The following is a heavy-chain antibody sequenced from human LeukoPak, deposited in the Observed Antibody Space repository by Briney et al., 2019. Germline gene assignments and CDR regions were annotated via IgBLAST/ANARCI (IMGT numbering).Heavy chain of an antibody. J-gene: IGHJ4*02. D-gene: IGHD6-19*01. V-gene: IGHV3-20*04. CDR3: ARDPPTGYSSGWYFDY. CDR2: INWNSGST. CDR1: GFTFDDYG. Sequence: GGSLRLSCSASGFTFDDYGMSWVRQAPGKGLEGVSGINWNSGSTGYADSVKGRFTISRDNAKNSLYLQMNSLRAEDTALYYCARDPPTGYSSGWYFDYWGQGTLVTVSS.